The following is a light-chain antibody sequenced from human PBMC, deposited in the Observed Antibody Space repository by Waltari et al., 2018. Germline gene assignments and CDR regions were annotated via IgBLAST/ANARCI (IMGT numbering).Light chain of an antibody. CDR1: DLVGKT. J-gene: IGLJ1*01. CDR3: QVWDSDRDHYV. CDR2: HNS. Sequence: SSALIQPPSVSVAPGNTATITCGGSDLVGKTVPWYLQKSGQAPTLVIYHNSNRPSGIPQRVSGSKSGGTAALTINRVEAGDEGDYFCQVWDSDRDHYVFGSGTTVSVL. V-gene: IGLV3-21*01.